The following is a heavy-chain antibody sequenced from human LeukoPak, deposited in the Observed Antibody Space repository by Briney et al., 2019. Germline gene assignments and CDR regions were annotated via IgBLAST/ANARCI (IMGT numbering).Heavy chain of an antibody. D-gene: IGHD5-18*01. V-gene: IGHV3-21*01. J-gene: IGHJ4*02. CDR1: GFTFSSYS. Sequence: PGGSLRLSCAASGFTFSSYSMNWVRQAPGKELEWVSSISSSSSYIYYADSVKGRFTISRDNAKNSLYLQMNSLRAEDTAVYYCARVGDTAMAIDYWGQGTLVTVSS. CDR3: ARVGDTAMAIDY. CDR2: ISSSSSYI.